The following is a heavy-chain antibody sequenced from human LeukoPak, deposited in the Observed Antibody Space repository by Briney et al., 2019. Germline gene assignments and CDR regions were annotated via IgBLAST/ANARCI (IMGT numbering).Heavy chain of an antibody. CDR3: ARTYYDFWSGYYFFNWFDP. V-gene: IGHV1-69*05. CDR1: GGTFSSYA. CDR2: IIPIFGTA. D-gene: IGHD3-3*01. J-gene: IGHJ5*02. Sequence: SVKVSCKASGGTFSSYAISWVRQAPGQGLEWMGGIIPIFGTANYAQKFQGRVTITTDESTSTAYMELSSLRSEDTAVYYCARTYYDFWSGYYFFNWFDPWGQGTLVTVSS.